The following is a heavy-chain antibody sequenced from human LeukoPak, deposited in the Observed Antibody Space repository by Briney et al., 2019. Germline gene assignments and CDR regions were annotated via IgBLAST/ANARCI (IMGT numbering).Heavy chain of an antibody. CDR2: IKQDGSEK. Sequence: PGGSLRLSCAASGFTFSSYWMSWVRQAPGKGLEWVANIKQDGSEKYYVDSVKGRFTISRDNAKNSLYLQMNSLRAEDTAVYYLAGPGKQLGFLTFLFDYGAREPLVTVSS. CDR1: GFTFSSYW. CDR3: AGPGKQLGFLTFLFDY. D-gene: IGHD5-18*01. J-gene: IGHJ4*02. V-gene: IGHV3-7*01.